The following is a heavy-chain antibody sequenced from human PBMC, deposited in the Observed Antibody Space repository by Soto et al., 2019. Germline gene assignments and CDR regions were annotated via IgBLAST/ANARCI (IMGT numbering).Heavy chain of an antibody. J-gene: IGHJ6*02. D-gene: IGHD2-2*01. Sequence: PGESLRLSCAASGFTFSSYAMHWVRQAPGKGLEWVAVISYDGSNKYYADSVKGRFTISRDNSKNTLYLQMNSLRAEDTAVYYCARDTGYCSSTSCSSYYYYGMDVWGQGTTVTVSS. CDR2: ISYDGSNK. CDR3: ARDTGYCSSTSCSSYYYYGMDV. V-gene: IGHV3-30-3*01. CDR1: GFTFSSYA.